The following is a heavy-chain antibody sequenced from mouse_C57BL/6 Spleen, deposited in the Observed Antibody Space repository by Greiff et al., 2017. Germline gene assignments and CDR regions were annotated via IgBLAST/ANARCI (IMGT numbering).Heavy chain of an antibody. CDR3: ARWGYGSSYGYFDV. D-gene: IGHD1-1*01. CDR1: GYAFSSYW. CDR2: IYPGDGDT. V-gene: IGHV1-80*01. J-gene: IGHJ1*03. Sequence: VMLVESGAELVKPGASVKISCKASGYAFSSYWMNWVKQRPGKGLEWIGQIYPGDGDTNYNGKFKGKATLTADKSSSTAYMQLSSLTSEDSAVYFCARWGYGSSYGYFDVWGTGTTVTVSS.